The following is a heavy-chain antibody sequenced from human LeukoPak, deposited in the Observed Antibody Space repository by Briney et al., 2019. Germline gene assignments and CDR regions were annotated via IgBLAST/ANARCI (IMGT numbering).Heavy chain of an antibody. J-gene: IGHJ3*02. V-gene: IGHV4-4*07. D-gene: IGHD3-22*01. Sequence: SETLSLTCTVSGGSISSYYWSWIRQPAGKGLEWIGRIYTSGSTNYNPSLKSRVTMSVDTSKNQFSLKLSSVTAADTAVYYCARVQYYDSSGYPGDDAFDIWGQGTMVTV. CDR2: IYTSGST. CDR1: GGSISSYY. CDR3: ARVQYYDSSGYPGDDAFDI.